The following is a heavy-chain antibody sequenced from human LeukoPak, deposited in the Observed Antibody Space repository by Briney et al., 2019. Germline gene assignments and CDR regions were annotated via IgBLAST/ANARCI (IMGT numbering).Heavy chain of an antibody. CDR2: ISSSSLYI. D-gene: IGHD1-14*01. CDR1: GFTFSRYN. Sequence: PGGSLRLSCAASGFTFSRYNMNWVRQAPGKGLEWVSSISSSSLYIYYADSVKGRFTVSRDSAKNSLYLQMNSLRAEDTAVYYCAREGLRDDHLTCVDCWGQGTLVTVSS. CDR3: AREGLRDDHLTCVDC. J-gene: IGHJ4*02. V-gene: IGHV3-21*01.